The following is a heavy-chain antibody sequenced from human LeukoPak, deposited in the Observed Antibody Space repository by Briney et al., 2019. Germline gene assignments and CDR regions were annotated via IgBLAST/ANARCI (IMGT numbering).Heavy chain of an antibody. J-gene: IGHJ4*02. D-gene: IGHD2-15*01. CDR2: ISWDGGST. V-gene: IGHV3-43D*03. CDR1: GFTFDDYA. Sequence: GGSLRLSCAASGFTFDDYAMNWVRQAPGKGLEWFSLISWDGGSTYYADSVKGRFTISRDNSKNSLYLQMNSLRAEDTALYYCAKDIRSGGSCPDYWGQGTLVTVSS. CDR3: AKDIRSGGSCPDY.